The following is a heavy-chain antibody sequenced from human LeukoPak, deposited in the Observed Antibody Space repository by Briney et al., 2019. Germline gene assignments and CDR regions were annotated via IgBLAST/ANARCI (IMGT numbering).Heavy chain of an antibody. CDR3: ARAPVTTPNWFDP. J-gene: IGHJ5*02. Sequence: SQTLSLXCTVSGGSISSGDYYWSWIRQPPGKGLEWIRYIYYSGSTYYNPSLKSRVTISVDTSKNQFSLKLSSVTAADTAVYYCARAPVTTPNWFDPWGQGTLVTVSS. V-gene: IGHV4-30-4*08. CDR2: IYYSGST. D-gene: IGHD4-11*01. CDR1: GGSISSGDYY.